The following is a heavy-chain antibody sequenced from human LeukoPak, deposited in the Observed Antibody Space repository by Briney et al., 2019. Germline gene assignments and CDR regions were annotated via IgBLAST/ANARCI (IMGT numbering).Heavy chain of an antibody. CDR2: IYTSGNT. Sequence: SETLSLTCTVSGGSISSGSYYWSWIRQPAGKGLEWIGRIYTSGNTNYNPSLKSRVTMSVDKSKNQFSLTLTSVTAADTALYYCASSDGQPPRFDSSYDVFDYWGQGTLVTVSS. V-gene: IGHV4-61*02. J-gene: IGHJ4*02. D-gene: IGHD3-3*01. CDR3: ASSDGQPPRFDSSYDVFDY. CDR1: GGSISSGSYY.